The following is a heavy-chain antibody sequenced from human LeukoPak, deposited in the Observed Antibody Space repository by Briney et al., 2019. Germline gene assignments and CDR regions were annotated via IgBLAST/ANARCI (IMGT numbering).Heavy chain of an antibody. CDR3: AKTSSPHYYDSGY. V-gene: IGHV3-23*01. J-gene: IGHJ4*02. CDR1: GFTFSSYA. Sequence: GGSLRLSCSASGFTFSSYAMSWVRQAPGKGLDWVSAISGSGGSTYYADSVKGRFTISRDNSKNTLYLQMNSLRAEDTAVYYCAKTSSPHYYDSGYWGQGTLVTVSS. CDR2: ISGSGGST. D-gene: IGHD3-22*01.